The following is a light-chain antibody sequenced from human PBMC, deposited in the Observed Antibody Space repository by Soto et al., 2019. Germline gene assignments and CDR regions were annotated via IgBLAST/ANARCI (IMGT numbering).Light chain of an antibody. V-gene: IGLV2-14*01. CDR3: SSYTSSHYV. J-gene: IGLJ1*01. Sequence: QSALTQPASVSGSPGQSITISCTGTSSDVGGYNYVSWYQQHPGKAPKLMIYEVSNRPSGVSNRFSGSKSGNTASLTISGLQAEDEADYYCSSYTSSHYVFGTGTQLTVL. CDR2: EVS. CDR1: SSDVGGYNY.